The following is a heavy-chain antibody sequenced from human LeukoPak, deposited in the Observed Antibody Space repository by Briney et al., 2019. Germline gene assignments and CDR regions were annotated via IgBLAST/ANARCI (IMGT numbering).Heavy chain of an antibody. V-gene: IGHV3-30*03. CDR1: GFTFSTYG. J-gene: IGHJ4*02. CDR3: ARLGPHYYDRRGYFTLFDN. Sequence: GRSLRLSCEASGFTFSTYGMHWVRQAPGKGLEWITLIPYDGSNKYYADSVKGRFTISRDNSKNTLYLQMSSLRAEDTAVYFCARLGPHYYDRRGYFTLFDNWGQRILVTVSS. CDR2: IPYDGSNK. D-gene: IGHD3-22*01.